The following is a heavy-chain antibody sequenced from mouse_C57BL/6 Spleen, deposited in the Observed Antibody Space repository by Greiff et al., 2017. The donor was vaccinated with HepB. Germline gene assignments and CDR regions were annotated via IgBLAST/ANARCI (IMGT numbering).Heavy chain of an antibody. CDR1: GYTFTSYW. CDR2: IYPGSGST. D-gene: IGHD3-2*02. Sequence: QVQLKQPGAELVKPGASVKMSCKASGYTFTSYWITWVKQRPGQGLEWIGDIYPGSGSTNYNEKFKSKATLTVDTSSSTAYMQLSSLTSEDSAVYYCARTGTAQASYAMDYWGQGTSVTVSS. V-gene: IGHV1-55*01. CDR3: ARTGTAQASYAMDY. J-gene: IGHJ4*01.